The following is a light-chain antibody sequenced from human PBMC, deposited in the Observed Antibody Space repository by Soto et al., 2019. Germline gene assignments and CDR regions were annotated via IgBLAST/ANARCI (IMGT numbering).Light chain of an antibody. V-gene: IGLV4-69*01. J-gene: IGLJ2*01. Sequence: QPVLTQSPSASASLGASVRLTCTLSSGHSSFAIAWHQQRPEKGPRFLMKLNSDGTHKRGDGVPDRFSASTSGTERYLTISSLQSDDEADYYWQTWDTAPQFGGGTKLTVL. CDR2: LNSDGTH. CDR3: QTWDTAPQ. CDR1: SGHSSFA.